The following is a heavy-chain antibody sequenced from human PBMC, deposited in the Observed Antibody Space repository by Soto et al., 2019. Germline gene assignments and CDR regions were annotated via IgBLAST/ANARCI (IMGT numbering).Heavy chain of an antibody. V-gene: IGHV3-7*01. CDR1: EFTFDKYY. CDR3: ARGNWNYYYGFDV. D-gene: IGHD1-20*01. CDR2: IKPDGSEQ. Sequence: PGGSLRLSCAASEFTFDKYYMTWVRQAPGKGPEWVANIKPDGSEQYYVDSVKGRLTISRDNANNSLYLQMNGLRAEDTAVYFCARGNWNYYYGFDVWGQGTTVTVSS. J-gene: IGHJ6*02.